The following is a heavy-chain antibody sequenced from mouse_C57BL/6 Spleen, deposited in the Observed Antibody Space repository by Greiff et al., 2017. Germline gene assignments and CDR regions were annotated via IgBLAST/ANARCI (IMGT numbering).Heavy chain of an antibody. J-gene: IGHJ3*01. Sequence: EVQLQESGGGLVQPGGSLKLSCAASGFTFSDYGMAWVRQAPRKGPEWVAFISNLAYSIYYADTVTGRFTISRENAKNTLYLEMSSLRSEDTAMYYCARLDSSGYLFAYWGQGTLVTVSA. CDR3: ARLDSSGYLFAY. V-gene: IGHV5-15*01. CDR1: GFTFSDYG. D-gene: IGHD3-2*02. CDR2: ISNLAYSI.